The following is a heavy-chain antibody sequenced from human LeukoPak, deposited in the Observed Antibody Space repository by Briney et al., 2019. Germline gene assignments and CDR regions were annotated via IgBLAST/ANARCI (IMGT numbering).Heavy chain of an antibody. D-gene: IGHD6-13*01. V-gene: IGHV4-38-2*02. J-gene: IGHJ6*02. CDR1: GYSISSGYY. CDR2: IYHSGST. CDR3: ARDHWNSIAAPPGYYYGMDV. Sequence: SETLSLTCTVSGYSISSGYYWGWIRQPPGKGLEWIGSIYHSGSTYYNPSLKSRVTISVDTSKNQFSLKLSSVTAADTAVYYCARDHWNSIAAPPGYYYGMDVWGQGTTVTVSS.